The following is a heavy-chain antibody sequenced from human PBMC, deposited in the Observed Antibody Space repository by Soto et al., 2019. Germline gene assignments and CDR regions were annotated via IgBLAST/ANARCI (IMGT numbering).Heavy chain of an antibody. CDR2: ISYSGTP. J-gene: IGHJ3*02. D-gene: IGHD3-22*01. CDR1: GGSVSSGSHY. Sequence: SETLSLPCTVSGGSVSSGSHYWSWIRQPTGKGLEWIAYISYSGTPDYNPSPKSRVSISVDMSKNQFSLNLSSVTAADTAVYYFARDRSDSLNSFDAFYTWGQGTMVTVSS. V-gene: IGHV4-61*01. CDR3: ARDRSDSLNSFDAFYT.